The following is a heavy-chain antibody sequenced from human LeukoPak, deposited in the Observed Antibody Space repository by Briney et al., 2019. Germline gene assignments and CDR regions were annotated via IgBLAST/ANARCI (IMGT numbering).Heavy chain of an antibody. Sequence: ASVKVSCKASGYTFTSYYMHWVRQAPGQGLEWMGIINPSGGSTNYAQKLQGRVTMTTDTSTSTAYMELRSLRSDDTAVYYCARGDYDSSGYYFYWGQGTLVTVSS. D-gene: IGHD3-22*01. V-gene: IGHV1-46*01. J-gene: IGHJ4*02. CDR2: INPSGGST. CDR3: ARGDYDSSGYYFY. CDR1: GYTFTSYY.